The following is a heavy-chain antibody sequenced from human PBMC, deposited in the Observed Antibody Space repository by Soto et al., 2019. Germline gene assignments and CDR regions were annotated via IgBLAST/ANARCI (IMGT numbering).Heavy chain of an antibody. Sequence: GGSLRLSCAASGFTFSGSAMHWVRQASGKGLEWVGRIRSKANSYATAYAASVKGRFTISRDDSKNTAYLQMNSLKTEDTAVYYCTTRYCSSTSCYEAFDIWGQGTMVTVSS. CDR3: TTRYCSSTSCYEAFDI. V-gene: IGHV3-73*01. CDR2: IRSKANSYAT. CDR1: GFTFSGSA. J-gene: IGHJ3*02. D-gene: IGHD2-2*01.